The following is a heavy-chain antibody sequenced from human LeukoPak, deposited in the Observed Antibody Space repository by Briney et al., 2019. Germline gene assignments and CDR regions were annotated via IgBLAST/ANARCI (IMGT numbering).Heavy chain of an antibody. Sequence: SETLSLTCAVYGGSFSGYYWSWIRPPPGKGLEWIGEINHSGSTNYNPSLKSRVTISVDTSKNQFSLKLSSVTAADTAVYYCARGTTDSDGLRNFDYWGQGTLVTVSS. D-gene: IGHD1-1*01. CDR3: ARGTTDSDGLRNFDY. CDR1: GGSFSGYY. J-gene: IGHJ4*02. CDR2: INHSGST. V-gene: IGHV4-34*01.